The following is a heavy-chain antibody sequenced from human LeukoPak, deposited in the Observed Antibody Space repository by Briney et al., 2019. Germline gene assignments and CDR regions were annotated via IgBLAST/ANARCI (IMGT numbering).Heavy chain of an antibody. Sequence: GGSLRLSCAASGFTFSSYSMNWVRQAPGKGLEWVSYISSSSNTIYYADSVKGRFAISRDNAKNSLYLQMNSLRAEDTAVYYCARDNQYCSGGSCYPGFFDYWGQGTLVTVSS. J-gene: IGHJ4*02. D-gene: IGHD2-15*01. CDR2: ISSSSNTI. CDR1: GFTFSSYS. CDR3: ARDNQYCSGGSCYPGFFDY. V-gene: IGHV3-48*01.